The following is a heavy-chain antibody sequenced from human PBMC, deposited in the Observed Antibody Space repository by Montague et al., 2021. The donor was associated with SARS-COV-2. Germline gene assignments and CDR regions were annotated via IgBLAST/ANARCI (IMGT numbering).Heavy chain of an antibody. V-gene: IGHV4-59*01. CDR2: IYDSGGA. J-gene: IGHJ4*02. Sequence: SETLSLTCILSGGSMRRYYWTWIRQLPGKELEWIGSIYDSGGARYNPSLKSRVSISVDASKNQFSLRVTSVTAADTAVYFCARRGTGNYEILDYWGQGILVTVSS. D-gene: IGHD3-3*01. CDR3: ARRGTGNYEILDY. CDR1: GGSMRRYY.